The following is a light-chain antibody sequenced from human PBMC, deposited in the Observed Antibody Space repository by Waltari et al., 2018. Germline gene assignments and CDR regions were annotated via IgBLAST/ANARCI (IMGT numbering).Light chain of an antibody. CDR3: QQYNKGLDT. V-gene: IGKV3D-15*01. CDR1: QSVAS. CDR2: DAS. J-gene: IGKJ2*01. Sequence: EIVMTQSPATLSVSPGEGAIIPCRASQSVASLAWYQQKPGQAPRLLIVDASTRATGIAARCSGSGSGTEFTLTISSLQSEDSAVYFCQQYNKGLDTFGQGTKLEIK.